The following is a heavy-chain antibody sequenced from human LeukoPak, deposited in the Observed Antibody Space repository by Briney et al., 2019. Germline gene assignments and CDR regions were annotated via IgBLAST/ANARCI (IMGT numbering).Heavy chain of an antibody. D-gene: IGHD3-3*01. Sequence: SETLSLTCTVSGYSISSGYYWGWLRQPPGKGLEWIGSIYHSGSTYYNSSLKSRVTISVDTSKNQFSLKLSSVIAADTAVYYCARKYYDFWSGSLSGDDAFDIWGQGTMVTVSS. J-gene: IGHJ3*02. V-gene: IGHV4-38-2*02. CDR1: GYSISSGYY. CDR3: ARKYYDFWSGSLSGDDAFDI. CDR2: IYHSGST.